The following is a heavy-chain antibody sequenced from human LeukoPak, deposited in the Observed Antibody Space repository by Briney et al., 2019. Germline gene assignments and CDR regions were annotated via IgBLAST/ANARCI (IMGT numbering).Heavy chain of an antibody. Sequence: SETLSLACAVYGGSFSGYYWSWIRQPPGKGLEWNGEINHSGSTNYNPSLKSRVTISVDTSKNQFSLKLSSVTAADTAVYYCARGSITMVRGVKSPHFDYWGQGTLVTVSS. V-gene: IGHV4-34*01. CDR2: INHSGST. J-gene: IGHJ4*02. D-gene: IGHD3-10*01. CDR3: ARGSITMVRGVKSPHFDY. CDR1: GGSFSGYY.